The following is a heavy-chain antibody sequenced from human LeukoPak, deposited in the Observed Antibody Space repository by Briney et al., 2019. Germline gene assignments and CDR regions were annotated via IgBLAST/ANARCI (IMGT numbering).Heavy chain of an antibody. J-gene: IGHJ1*01. CDR1: GYTFTSYD. V-gene: IGHV1-8*01. D-gene: IGHD3-22*01. Sequence: ASVKVSCRASGYTFTSYDINWVRQATGQGLEWMGWMNPNSGNTGYAQKFQGRVTMTRNTSISTACMELSSLRSEDTAVYYCARGPERYSDSSGSAYFQHWGQGTLVTASS. CDR3: ARGPERYSDSSGSAYFQH. CDR2: MNPNSGNT.